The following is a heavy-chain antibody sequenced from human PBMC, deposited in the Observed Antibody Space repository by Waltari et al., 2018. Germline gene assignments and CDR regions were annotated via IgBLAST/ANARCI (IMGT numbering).Heavy chain of an antibody. CDR2: INRDGVET. D-gene: IGHD6-6*01. CDR3: ARPGAMGAYSSSARDRAFVI. CDR1: GFTFSSYW. Sequence: EVQLVESGGGLVQPGGSLRLSCAASGFTFSSYWMNWVRHAPGKGLVWMERINRDGVETTYADSVKGLFTISRDNAKTTLYVQMNSLRGEDTAVYYCARPGAMGAYSSSARDRAFVIGGQGTMVTVSS. J-gene: IGHJ3*02. V-gene: IGHV3-74*01.